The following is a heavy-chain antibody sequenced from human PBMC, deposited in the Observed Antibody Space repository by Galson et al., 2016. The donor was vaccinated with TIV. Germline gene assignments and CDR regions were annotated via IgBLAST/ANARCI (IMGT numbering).Heavy chain of an antibody. CDR2: ISDGGKT. V-gene: IGHV3-53*01. CDR1: GYSFTSYW. J-gene: IGHJ6*02. CDR3: ARDRVVDATYYYYYYGMDV. Sequence: SGAEVKKPGESLKISCQGFGYSFTSYWIAWVRQAPGKGLEWVSLISDGGKTYYSDSVKGRFTISRDNSKNTPYLQMNSLGVEDTAVYYCARDRVVDATYYYYYYGMDVWGQGTAVTVSS. D-gene: IGHD2-15*01.